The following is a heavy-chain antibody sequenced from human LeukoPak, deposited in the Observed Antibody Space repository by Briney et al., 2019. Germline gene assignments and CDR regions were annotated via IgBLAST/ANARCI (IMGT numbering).Heavy chain of an antibody. CDR2: IGQDGSEK. D-gene: IGHD3-16*01. V-gene: IGHV3-7*01. CDR3: SGGNYADY. Sequence: PGGSLRLSCAASGFTFSSYWMTWVRQAPGRGLEWVANIGQDGSEKHYVDSVKGRFTISRDNAKNSLYLQMNSLRAEDTAVYYCSGGNYADYFGREPWSPSP. CDR1: GFTFSSYW. J-gene: IGHJ4*02.